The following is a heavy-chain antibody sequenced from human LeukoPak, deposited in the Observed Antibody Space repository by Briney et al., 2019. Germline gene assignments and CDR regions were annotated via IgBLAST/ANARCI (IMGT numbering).Heavy chain of an antibody. CDR3: ARDAPPRGQGSGWYKEIRRGGVARINNWFDP. V-gene: IGHV4-39*07. CDR1: GDSITNNNCY. J-gene: IGHJ5*02. Sequence: SKTLSLTCTVSGDSITNNNCYWGWVRQPPGKGLEWIASIYYSGSSYYNPSLKSRVTMSVDTSKNQFSLKLSSVTAADTAVYYCARDAPPRGQGSGWYKEIRRGGVARINNWFDPWGQGTLVTVSS. D-gene: IGHD6-19*01. CDR2: IYYSGSS.